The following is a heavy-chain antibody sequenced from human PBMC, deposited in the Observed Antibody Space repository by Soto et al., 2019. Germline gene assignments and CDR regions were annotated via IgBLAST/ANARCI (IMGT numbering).Heavy chain of an antibody. CDR1: SGSISSSNW. CDR3: ARDYSNYRNNWFDP. D-gene: IGHD4-4*01. J-gene: IGHJ5*02. CDR2: IYHSGST. Sequence: SETLSLTCAVSSGSISSSNWWSWVRQPPGKGLEWIGEIYHSGSTNYNPSLKSRVTISVDKSKNQFSLKLSSVTAADTAVYYCARDYSNYRNNWFDPWGQGNLVTVSS. V-gene: IGHV4-4*02.